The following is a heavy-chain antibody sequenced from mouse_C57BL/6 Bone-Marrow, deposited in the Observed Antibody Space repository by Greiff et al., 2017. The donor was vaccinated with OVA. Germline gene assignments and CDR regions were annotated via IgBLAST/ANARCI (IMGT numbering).Heavy chain of an antibody. V-gene: IGHV1-7*01. CDR2: INPSSGYT. CDR3: ARSGWLLPLYAMDY. CDR1: GYTFTSYW. J-gene: IGHJ4*01. Sequence: VQLQQSGAELAKPGASVKLSCKASGYTFTSYWMHWVKQRPGQGLEWIGYINPSSGYTKYNQKFKDQATLTADKSSSTAYMQLSSLTYEDSAVYYCARSGWLLPLYAMDYWGQGTSVTVSS. D-gene: IGHD2-3*01.